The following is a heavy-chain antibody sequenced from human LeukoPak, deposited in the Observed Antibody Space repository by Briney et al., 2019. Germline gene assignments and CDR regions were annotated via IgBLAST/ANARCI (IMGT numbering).Heavy chain of an antibody. Sequence: PGGSLRLSCAASGFTFSSYGMHWVRQAPGKGLEWVAVIWYDGSNKYYADSVKGRFTISRDNSKNTLYLQMNSLRAEDTAVYYCVRSSGYYYNFDYWGQGTLVTVSS. CDR3: VRSSGYYYNFDY. CDR1: GFTFSSYG. D-gene: IGHD3-22*01. CDR2: IWYDGSNK. J-gene: IGHJ4*02. V-gene: IGHV3-33*01.